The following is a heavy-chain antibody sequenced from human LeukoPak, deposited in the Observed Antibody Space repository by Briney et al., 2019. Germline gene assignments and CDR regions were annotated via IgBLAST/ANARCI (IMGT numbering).Heavy chain of an antibody. CDR3: ASGGVLWFGELLTYYHGMDV. J-gene: IGHJ6*02. CDR1: GFNVSTNY. CDR2: IYSGGSA. Sequence: PGGSLRLSCAASGFNVSTNYMSWVRQAPGKGLEWVSIIYSGGSAYYADSMKGRFTISRDNSKNTLYLQMNGLRAEDTAVYYCASGGVLWFGELLTYYHGMDVWGQGTTVTVSS. V-gene: IGHV3-66*01. D-gene: IGHD3-10*01.